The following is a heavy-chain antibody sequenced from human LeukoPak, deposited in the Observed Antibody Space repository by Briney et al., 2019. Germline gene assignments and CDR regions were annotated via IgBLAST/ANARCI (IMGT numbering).Heavy chain of an antibody. CDR3: AKMGSPVVVISYFDY. V-gene: IGHV3-23*01. J-gene: IGHJ4*02. D-gene: IGHD3-22*01. Sequence: GGSLRLSCAASGFTFSSYAMSWVRQAPGKGLEWVSGISGSGAGTYYADSVKGRFTISRDNSKNTLSLQVNSLRAEDTAVYYCAKMGSPVVVISYFDYWGQGTLVTVSS. CDR2: ISGSGAGT. CDR1: GFTFSSYA.